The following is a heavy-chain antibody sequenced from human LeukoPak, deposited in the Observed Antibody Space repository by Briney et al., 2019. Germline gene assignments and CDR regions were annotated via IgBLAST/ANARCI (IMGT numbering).Heavy chain of an antibody. Sequence: GGSLRLSCAASGFTVSSNYMSWVRQARGKGLEWVSVIYSGGSTYYADSVKGRFTISRDNSKNTLYLQMNSLRAEDTAVYYCASHYYDSSGYYKDYWGQGTLVTVSS. V-gene: IGHV3-53*01. CDR2: IYSGGST. CDR3: ASHYYDSSGYYKDY. D-gene: IGHD3-22*01. CDR1: GFTVSSNY. J-gene: IGHJ4*02.